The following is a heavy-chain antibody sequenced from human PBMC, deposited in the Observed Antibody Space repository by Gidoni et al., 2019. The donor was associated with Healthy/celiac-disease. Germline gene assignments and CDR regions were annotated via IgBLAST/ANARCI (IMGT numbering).Heavy chain of an antibody. Sequence: QVQLQESGPGLVKPSQTLSLTCTVSAGSISSGGSSWSWIRQHPGKGLEWIGYIYYSGSTYYNPSLKSRVTISVDTSKNHFSLKLSSVTAADTAVYYCARGLSITMVRGVSRWFDPWGQGTLVTVSS. CDR1: AGSISSGGSS. D-gene: IGHD3-10*01. J-gene: IGHJ5*02. V-gene: IGHV4-31*03. CDR3: ARGLSITMVRGVSRWFDP. CDR2: IYYSGST.